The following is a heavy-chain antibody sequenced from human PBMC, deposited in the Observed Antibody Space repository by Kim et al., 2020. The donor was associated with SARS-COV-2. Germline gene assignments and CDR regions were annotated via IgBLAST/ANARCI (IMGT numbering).Heavy chain of an antibody. CDR1: GFSISNYG. V-gene: IGHV3-33*08. CDR3: ARDGGGSLDY. D-gene: IGHD3-16*01. J-gene: IGHJ4*02. Sequence: GGSLRLSCAASGFSISNYGVHWVRQAPGKGLAWVAVIWDGGSKKYYGDSVKGRFTISRDTSKNTVYLQMNSLRVEDTAVYYCARDGGGSLDYWGQGALVTVSS. CDR2: IWDGGSKK.